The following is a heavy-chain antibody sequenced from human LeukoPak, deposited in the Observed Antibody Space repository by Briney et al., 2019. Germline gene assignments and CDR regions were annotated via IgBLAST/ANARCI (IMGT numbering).Heavy chain of an antibody. CDR2: IYYSGST. J-gene: IGHJ4*02. CDR3: ARDTAARPLDY. Sequence: PSETLSLTCTVSGGSISSYYWSWIRQPPGKGLEWIGYIYYSGSTNYNPSLKSRVTISVDTSKNQFSLKLSSVTAADTAVYYCARDTAARPLDYWDQGTLVTVSS. D-gene: IGHD6-6*01. CDR1: GGSISSYY. V-gene: IGHV4-59*01.